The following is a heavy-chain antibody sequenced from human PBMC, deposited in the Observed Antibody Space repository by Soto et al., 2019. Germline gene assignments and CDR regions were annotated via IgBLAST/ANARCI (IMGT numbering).Heavy chain of an antibody. V-gene: IGHV1-18*01. CDR3: ARDPHEFWTSYWFDP. Sequence: GASVKVSCKTSGYTFNTYGINWVRQAPGQGLELMGWISAYDGKTTYAEKFQSRVTLTTDTSTSTAYMELRSLRSDDTAIYYCARDPHEFWTSYWFDPWGQGTPVTVSS. J-gene: IGHJ5*02. CDR1: GYTFNTYG. D-gene: IGHD3-3*01. CDR2: ISAYDGKT.